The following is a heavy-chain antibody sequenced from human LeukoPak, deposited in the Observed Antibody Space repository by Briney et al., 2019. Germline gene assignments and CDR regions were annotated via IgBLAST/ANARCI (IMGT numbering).Heavy chain of an antibody. J-gene: IGHJ4*02. D-gene: IGHD3-16*02. CDR3: ARGPGYDYVWGSYRPRGAFDY. Sequence: SETLSLTCAVYGGSFSGYYWSWIRQPPGKGLEWIGEINHSGGTNYNPSLKSRVTISVVTSKNQFSLKLSSVTAADTAVYYCARGPGYDYVWGSYRPRGAFDYWGQGTLVTVSS. CDR1: GGSFSGYY. CDR2: INHSGGT. V-gene: IGHV4-34*01.